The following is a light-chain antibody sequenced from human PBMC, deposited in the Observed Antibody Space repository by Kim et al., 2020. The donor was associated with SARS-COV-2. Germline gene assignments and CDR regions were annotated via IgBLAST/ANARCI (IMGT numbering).Light chain of an antibody. Sequence: PGETATLSCGASESVYSDYVAWYQQRPGLAPRLLIYDGSTRAIGIPDSFSGSGSGTDFTLTISRLEPEDFAVYYCHQYGSSPWTFGQGPKV. CDR3: HQYGSSPWT. V-gene: IGKV3D-20*01. CDR2: DGS. J-gene: IGKJ1*01. CDR1: ESVYSDY.